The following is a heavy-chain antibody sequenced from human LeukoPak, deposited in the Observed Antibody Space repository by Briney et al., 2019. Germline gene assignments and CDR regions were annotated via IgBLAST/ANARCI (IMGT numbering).Heavy chain of an antibody. Sequence: PGGSLRLSCAASGFTFSKYWMHWVRQAPGKGLVWVSRIKSDGSSTSYADSVKGRFTISRDNAKNTLYLQMNSLRAEDTAVYFCARDTSLYCNGGSCFSDYFDFWGQGTLVTVSS. CDR2: IKSDGSST. J-gene: IGHJ4*02. D-gene: IGHD2-15*01. CDR1: GFTFSKYW. CDR3: ARDTSLYCNGGSCFSDYFDF. V-gene: IGHV3-74*01.